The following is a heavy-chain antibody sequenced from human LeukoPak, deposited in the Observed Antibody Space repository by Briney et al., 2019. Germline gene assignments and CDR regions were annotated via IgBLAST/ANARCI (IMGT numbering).Heavy chain of an antibody. CDR1: GYTFTSYG. Sequence: AASVKVSCKASGYTFTSYGISWVRQAPGQGLEWMGWISAYNGNTNYAQKLQGRVTMTTDTSTSTVYMELSSLRSEDTAVYYCARPDSGYDPGFDYWGQGTLVTVSS. CDR3: ARPDSGYDPGFDY. D-gene: IGHD5-12*01. J-gene: IGHJ4*02. CDR2: ISAYNGNT. V-gene: IGHV1-18*01.